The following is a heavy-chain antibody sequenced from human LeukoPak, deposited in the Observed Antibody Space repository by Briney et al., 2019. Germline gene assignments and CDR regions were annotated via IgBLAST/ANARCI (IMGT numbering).Heavy chain of an antibody. J-gene: IGHJ4*02. V-gene: IGHV4-59*12. CDR3: ARTFDY. CDR2: IYYSGST. Sequence: TSETLSLTCTVSGGSISNYYWSWIRQPPGKGLEWIGYIYYSGSTNYNPSLKSRVTISVDTSKNQFSLKLSSVTAADTAVYYCARTFDYWGQETLVTVSS. CDR1: GGSISNYY.